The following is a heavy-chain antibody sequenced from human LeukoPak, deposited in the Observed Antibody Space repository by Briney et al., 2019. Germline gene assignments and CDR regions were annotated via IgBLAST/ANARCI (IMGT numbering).Heavy chain of an antibody. CDR2: IYHSGST. Sequence: SETLSLTCAVSGYSISSGYYWGWIRPPPGKGLVWIGSIYHSGSTYYNPSLKSRVTISVDTSKNQFSLKLSSVTAADTAVYYCMRHGGSLTFGGVIVLYYFDYWGQGTLVTVSS. CDR1: GYSISSGYY. V-gene: IGHV4-38-2*01. D-gene: IGHD3-16*02. J-gene: IGHJ4*02. CDR3: MRHGGSLTFGGVIVLYYFDY.